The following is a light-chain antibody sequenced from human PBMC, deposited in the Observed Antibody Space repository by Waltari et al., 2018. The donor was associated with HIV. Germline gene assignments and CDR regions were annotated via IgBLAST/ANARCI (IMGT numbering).Light chain of an antibody. CDR2: RDN. V-gene: IGLV1-47*01. Sequence: QSVLTQPPSASGTPGQRVTISCSGSSANIGNTVYWYQQLPGTAPKVLIYRDNQRPSGVPYRFSGSRSGTSASLDVSGLRSEDEATYFCAAWDDILSGWVFGGGTKLTVL. CDR3: AAWDDILSGWV. J-gene: IGLJ3*02. CDR1: SANIGNT.